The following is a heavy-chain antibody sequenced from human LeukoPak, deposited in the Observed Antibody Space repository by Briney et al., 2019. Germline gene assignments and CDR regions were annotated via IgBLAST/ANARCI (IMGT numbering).Heavy chain of an antibody. CDR2: IYTSGST. J-gene: IGHJ5*02. D-gene: IGHD3-10*01. Sequence: PSETLSLTCTVSGGSISSYYWSWIRQPAGEGLEWIGRIYTSGSTNYNPSLRSRVTMSVDTSKNQFSLKLSSVTAADTAVYYCARVDTTMVRDPHTWFDPWGQGTLVTVSS. CDR1: GGSISSYY. CDR3: ARVDTTMVRDPHTWFDP. V-gene: IGHV4-4*07.